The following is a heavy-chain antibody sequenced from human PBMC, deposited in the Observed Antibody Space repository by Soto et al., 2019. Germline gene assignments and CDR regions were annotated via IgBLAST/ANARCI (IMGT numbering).Heavy chain of an antibody. J-gene: IGHJ6*02. D-gene: IGHD3-9*01. CDR1: GGSISGYY. CDR3: ARAEYYDTLTGYQHYYHGMDV. V-gene: IGHV4-34*01. CDR2: INHSGST. Sequence: SETLSLTCAVYGGSISGYYWSWIRKPPGKGLEWIGEINHSGSTNYNPSLKSRVTISVDTSKNQFSLKLSFVTAADTAVYYCARAEYYDTLTGYQHYYHGMDVWGQGTTDPVSS.